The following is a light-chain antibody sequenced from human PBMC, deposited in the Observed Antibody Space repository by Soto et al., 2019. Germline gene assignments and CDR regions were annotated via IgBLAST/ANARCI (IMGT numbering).Light chain of an antibody. J-gene: IGLJ7*01. CDR1: SSDVGGYNY. CDR3: SSYTNSNTAV. V-gene: IGLV2-14*01. CDR2: NVS. Sequence: QSVLTQPASVSGSPGQSFTISCTGTSSDVGGYNYVSWYQQHPGKAPKLMIYNVSNRPSGVSNRFSGSKSGNTASLTISGLQAEDEADYYCSSYTNSNTAVFGGGTQLTVL.